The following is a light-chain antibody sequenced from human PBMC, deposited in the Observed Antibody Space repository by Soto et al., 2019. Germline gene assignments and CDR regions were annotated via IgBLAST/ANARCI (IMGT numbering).Light chain of an antibody. CDR2: AAA. CDR3: QQYGDSPFT. V-gene: IGKV3-20*01. J-gene: IGKJ2*01. Sequence: EIVLTQSPGTLSLSPGERATLSCRASQSVNSNYLAWYQQKPGQAPILLIYAAATRATGIPDRFSARGSGTDFTLTISRLDPADFAVYYCQQYGDSPFTFGQGTKLEIK. CDR1: QSVNSNY.